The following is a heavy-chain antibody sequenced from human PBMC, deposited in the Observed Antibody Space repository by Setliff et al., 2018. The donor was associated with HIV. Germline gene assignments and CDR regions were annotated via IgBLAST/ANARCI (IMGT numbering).Heavy chain of an antibody. CDR3: ARVDGAYNDNIFDY. J-gene: IGHJ4*02. CDR1: GYTFTNYD. Sequence: ASVKVSCKASGYTFTNYDINWVRQATGQGLEWMGWMNPNSGNTGYAQKFQGRVSMTRDTSIGTAYMQLSGLRSEDTAVYFCARVDGAYNDNIFDYWGQGTLVT. V-gene: IGHV1-8*02. D-gene: IGHD1-1*01. CDR2: MNPNSGNT.